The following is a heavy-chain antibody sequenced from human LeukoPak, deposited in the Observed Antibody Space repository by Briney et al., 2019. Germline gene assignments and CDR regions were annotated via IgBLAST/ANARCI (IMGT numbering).Heavy chain of an antibody. CDR2: MNPNSGNT. CDR3: ARVLGGYSYGYVWFDP. D-gene: IGHD5-18*01. J-gene: IGHJ5*02. V-gene: IGHV1-8*01. Sequence: ASVKVSCKASGYTFTSYDINWVRQATGQGLEWMGWMNPNSGNTGYAQKFQGRVTMTRNTSISTAYMELSSLRSEDTAVYYCARVLGGYSYGYVWFDPWGQGTLVTVSS. CDR1: GYTFTSYD.